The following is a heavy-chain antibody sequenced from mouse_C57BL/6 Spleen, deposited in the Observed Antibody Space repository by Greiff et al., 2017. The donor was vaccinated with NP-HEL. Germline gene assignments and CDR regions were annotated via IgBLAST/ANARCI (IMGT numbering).Heavy chain of an antibody. Sequence: VQLKESGGGLVKPGGSLKLSCAASGFTFSDYGMHWVRQAPEKGLEWVAYISSGSSTIYYADTVKGRFTISRDNAKNTLFLQMTSLRSEDTAMYYCAREDGYDAMDYWGQGTSVTVSS. CDR2: ISSGSSTI. D-gene: IGHD2-3*01. CDR1: GFTFSDYG. CDR3: AREDGYDAMDY. J-gene: IGHJ4*01. V-gene: IGHV5-17*01.